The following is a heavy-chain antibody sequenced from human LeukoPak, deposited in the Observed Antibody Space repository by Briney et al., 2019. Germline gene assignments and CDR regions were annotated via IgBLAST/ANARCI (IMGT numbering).Heavy chain of an antibody. J-gene: IGHJ5*02. D-gene: IGHD2-2*03. CDR3: ARLRRGMGIAP. CDR1: GGSISSSSYY. V-gene: IGHV4-39*01. CDR2: IYYSGST. Sequence: SETLSLTCTVSGGSISSSSYYWGWIRQPPGKGLEWIGSIYYSGSTYYNPSLKSRVTISVDTSKNQFSLKLSSVTAADTAVYYCARLRRGMGIAPWGQGTLVTVSS.